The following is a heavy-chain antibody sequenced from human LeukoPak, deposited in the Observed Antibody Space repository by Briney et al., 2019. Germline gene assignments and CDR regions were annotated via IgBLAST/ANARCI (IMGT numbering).Heavy chain of an antibody. CDR2: ISDSGATT. V-gene: IGHV3-23*01. CDR3: ARNRHADSGYDSFYP. D-gene: IGHD5-12*01. Sequence: SGGSLRLSCAASGFTFINYGMTWVRQAPGKGLEWVSDISDSGATTYFADSVKGRFTISRDNSKNTMYLQMNTLRVEDTAVYYCARNRHADSGYDSFYPWGQGTLVTVSS. J-gene: IGHJ5*02. CDR1: GFTFINYG.